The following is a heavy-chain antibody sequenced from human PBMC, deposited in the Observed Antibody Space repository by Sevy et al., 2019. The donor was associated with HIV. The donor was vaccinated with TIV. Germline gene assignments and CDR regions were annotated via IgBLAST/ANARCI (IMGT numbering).Heavy chain of an antibody. CDR1: GGTLSSYA. J-gene: IGHJ3*02. D-gene: IGHD5-18*01. CDR3: ARGGYSYGYQAFDI. V-gene: IGHV1-69*13. Sequence: ASGKVSCMDSGGTLSSYALSWVRQAPGQGLEWMGGIVPLFGTRNYAQKFQGRVTITADESTNTAYMALSSLRSEDTAVYYCARGGYSYGYQAFDIWGQGTMVTVSS. CDR2: IVPLFGTR.